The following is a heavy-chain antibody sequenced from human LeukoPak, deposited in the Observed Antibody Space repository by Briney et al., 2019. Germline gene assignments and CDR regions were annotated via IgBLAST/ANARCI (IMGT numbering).Heavy chain of an antibody. J-gene: IGHJ4*02. Sequence: GGSLRLSCAASGFTFSSYAMHWVRQAPGKGLEWVAVISYDGNNKYYADSVKGRFTISRDNSKNTLYLQMNSLRAEDTAVYYCVGTWDYWGQGTLVTVSS. CDR1: GFTFSSYA. CDR2: ISYDGNNK. D-gene: IGHD1-1*01. V-gene: IGHV3-30*04. CDR3: VGTWDY.